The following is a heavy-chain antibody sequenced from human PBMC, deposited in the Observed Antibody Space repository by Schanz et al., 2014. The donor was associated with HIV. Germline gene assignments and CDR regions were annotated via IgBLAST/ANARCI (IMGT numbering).Heavy chain of an antibody. CDR3: AKFLRKYDYYGMDV. Sequence: EVQLLESGGGLVQPGGSLRLSCAASRFTFSSFAMGWVRQAPGKGLEWVSTIIGSGGRTYYADSVKGRFTISRDNSMNTLYLQMNSLRAEDTAVYYCAKFLRKYDYYGMDVWGQGTMVTVSS. V-gene: IGHV3-23*01. CDR1: RFTFSSFA. J-gene: IGHJ6*02. CDR2: IIGSGGRT.